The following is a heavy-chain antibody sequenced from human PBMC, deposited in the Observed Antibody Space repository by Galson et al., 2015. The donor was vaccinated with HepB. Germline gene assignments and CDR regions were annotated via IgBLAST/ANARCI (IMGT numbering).Heavy chain of an antibody. CDR1: GFTFSSYW. CDR3: ARARGYSYGLYYYYGMDV. Sequence: SLRLSCAASGFTFSSYWMSWVRQAPGKGLEWVANIKQDGSEKYYVDSVKGRFTISRDNAKNSLYLQMNSLRAEDTAMYYCARARGYSYGLYYYYGMDVWGQGTTVTVSS. V-gene: IGHV3-7*03. CDR2: IKQDGSEK. J-gene: IGHJ6*02. D-gene: IGHD5-18*01.